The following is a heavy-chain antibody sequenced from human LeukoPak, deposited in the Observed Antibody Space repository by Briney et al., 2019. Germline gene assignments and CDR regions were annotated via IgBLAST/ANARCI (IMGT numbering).Heavy chain of an antibody. J-gene: IGHJ6*02. V-gene: IGHV1-69*01. CDR3: ARGAVAGTGHYYYYGMDV. CDR2: IIPIFGTA. Sequence: SVKVSCTASGGTFSSYAISWVRQAPGQGLEWMGGIIPIFGTANYAQKFQGRVTITADESTSTAYMELSSLRSEDTAVYYCARGAVAGTGHYYYYGMDVWGQGTTVTVSS. D-gene: IGHD6-19*01. CDR1: GGTFSSYA.